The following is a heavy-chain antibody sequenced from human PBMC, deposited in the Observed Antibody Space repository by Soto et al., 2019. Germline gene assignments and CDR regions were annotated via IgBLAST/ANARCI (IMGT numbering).Heavy chain of an antibody. Sequence: QVQLVQSGAEVKKPGASVKVSCKASGYRFTSHGISWVRQAPGQGLEWMGWISALNGVTNFAQKFQGRVTMTTDTSTSTAYMDLRSLRSDDTAVYYCARDGPVAGTSGYWGQGTLVTVSS. D-gene: IGHD6-19*01. CDR3: ARDGPVAGTSGY. V-gene: IGHV1-18*01. J-gene: IGHJ4*02. CDR1: GYRFTSHG. CDR2: ISALNGVT.